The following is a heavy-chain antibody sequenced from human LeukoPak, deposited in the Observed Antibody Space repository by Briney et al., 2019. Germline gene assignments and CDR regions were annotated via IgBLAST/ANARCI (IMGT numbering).Heavy chain of an antibody. CDR2: IKQDGSEK. CDR1: GFTLSSYW. J-gene: IGHJ3*02. V-gene: IGHV3-7*04. CDR3: ARGGLWFGEYVFDI. Sequence: PGGSLRLSCAVSGFTLSSYWMSWVRQAPGKGLEWVANIKQDGSEKYYVDSVMGRFTISRDNDKYSLYLQMNSLRAEDTAVYYCARGGLWFGEYVFDIWGRGTMVTVSS. D-gene: IGHD3-10*01.